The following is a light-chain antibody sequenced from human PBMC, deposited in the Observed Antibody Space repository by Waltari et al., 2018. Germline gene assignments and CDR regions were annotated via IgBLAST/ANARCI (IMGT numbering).Light chain of an antibody. V-gene: IGKV2-28*01. CDR2: LGS. Sequence: DIVMTQSLLSLPVTPGEPASISCRSSQSLLHSNGYNYLDWYLQKPGQSPQLLIYLGSNRASGVPDRFRGSGSGTDVTLKISRVEAEEVGVYYCMQALQTPPTFGQGTKVEIK. CDR3: MQALQTPPT. CDR1: QSLLHSNGYNY. J-gene: IGKJ1*01.